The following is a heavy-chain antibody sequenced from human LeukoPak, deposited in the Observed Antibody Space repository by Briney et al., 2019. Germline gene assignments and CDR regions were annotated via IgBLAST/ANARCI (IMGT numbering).Heavy chain of an antibody. CDR1: GFTFSSYA. J-gene: IGHJ4*02. D-gene: IGHD1-20*01. CDR2: ISYDGSNK. V-gene: IGHV3-30-3*02. Sequence: GGSLRLSCAASGFTFSSYAMHWVRQAPGKGLEWVAVISYDGSNKYYADSVKGRFTISRDNSKNTLYLQMNSLRAEDTAVYYCAKKMSITAASQVDYWGQGTLVTVSS. CDR3: AKKMSITAASQVDY.